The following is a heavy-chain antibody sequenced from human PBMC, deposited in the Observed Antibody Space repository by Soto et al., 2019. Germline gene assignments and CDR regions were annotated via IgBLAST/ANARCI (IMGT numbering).Heavy chain of an antibody. CDR3: ARDRETMARGVEINWFDP. J-gene: IGHJ5*02. CDR1: GFTFSRYA. CDR2: ISYDGSNK. V-gene: IGHV3-30-3*01. D-gene: IGHD3-10*01. Sequence: QVQLVESGGGVVQPGRSLRLSCAASGFTFSRYAMHWVRQAPGKGLEWVAVISYDGSNKYYADSVKGRFTISRDNSKNTLYLQMNSLRAEDTAVYYCARDRETMARGVEINWFDPWGQGTLVTVSS.